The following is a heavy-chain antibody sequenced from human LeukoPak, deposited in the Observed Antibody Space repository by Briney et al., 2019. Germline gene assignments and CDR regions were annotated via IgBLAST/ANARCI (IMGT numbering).Heavy chain of an antibody. V-gene: IGHV4-59*01. J-gene: IGHJ4*02. Sequence: SETLSLTCTVSGGSISSYYWSWIRQPPGKGLEWIGYIYYSGSTNYNPSLKSRVTISVDTSKNQFSLKLSSVTAADTAVYYCARVSFLKRRVTLGYWGQGTLVTVSS. CDR1: GGSISSYY. CDR2: IYYSGST. CDR3: ARVSFLKRRVTLGY. D-gene: IGHD4-23*01.